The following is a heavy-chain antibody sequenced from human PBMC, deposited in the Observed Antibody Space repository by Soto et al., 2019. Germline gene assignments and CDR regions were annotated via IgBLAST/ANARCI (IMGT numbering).Heavy chain of an antibody. CDR2: IWYDGSNK. CDR1: GFTFSSYG. D-gene: IGHD3-22*01. V-gene: IGHV3-33*01. J-gene: IGHJ4*02. Sequence: GGSLRLSCAASGFTFSSYGMHWVRQAPGKGLEWVAVIWYDGSNKYYADSVKGRFTISRDNSKNTLYLQMNSLRAEDTAVYYCAREDYYSDSSGYSYYFDYWGQGTLVTVSS. CDR3: AREDYYSDSSGYSYYFDY.